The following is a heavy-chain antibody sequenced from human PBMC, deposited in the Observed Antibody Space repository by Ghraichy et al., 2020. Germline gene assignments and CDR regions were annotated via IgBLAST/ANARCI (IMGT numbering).Heavy chain of an antibody. CDR3: AKSRSGVMDV. D-gene: IGHD3-10*01. J-gene: IGHJ6*02. V-gene: IGHV3-74*01. Sequence: LSLTCAASGFTFSSYWMHWVRQGPGKGLVWVSGINSDGISTNYADSVKGRFTISRDNAKNTLYLHMNGLRGEDPAVYYCAKSRSGVMDVWGHGTTVTVSS. CDR2: INSDGIST. CDR1: GFTFSSYW.